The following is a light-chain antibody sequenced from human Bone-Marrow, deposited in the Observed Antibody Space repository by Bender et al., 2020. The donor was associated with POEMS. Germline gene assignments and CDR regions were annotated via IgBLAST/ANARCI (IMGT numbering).Light chain of an antibody. J-gene: IGLJ2*01. CDR1: VLAKTF. Sequence: SYELTQPSSISVSPGQTARVTCSGDVLAKTFGRWFQQKPGQAPVLLIYKDSERPSGIPERFSGSSSGTTVTLTISGAQVEDEGVYYCFSATDNNRIFGGGTKLTVL. CDR2: KDS. V-gene: IGLV3-27*01. CDR3: FSATDNNRI.